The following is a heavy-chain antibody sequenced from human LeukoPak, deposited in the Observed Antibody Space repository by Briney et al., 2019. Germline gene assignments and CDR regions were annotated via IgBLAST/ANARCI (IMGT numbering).Heavy chain of an antibody. D-gene: IGHD3-3*01. CDR1: GLSVSSHY. CDR2: IHSVGST. Sequence: PTGGSLRLPCAASGLSVSSHYMSWVRQAPGKGLEWVSVIHSVGSTDYADSVKGRFTISRDNPKNRVDLQVNSLRAEDTAVYYCASSRIFGNAMDVWGQGTTVTVSS. CDR3: ASSRIFGNAMDV. J-gene: IGHJ6*02. V-gene: IGHV3-53*01.